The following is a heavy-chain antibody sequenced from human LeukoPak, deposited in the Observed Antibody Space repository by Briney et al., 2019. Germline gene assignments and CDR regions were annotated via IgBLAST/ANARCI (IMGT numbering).Heavy chain of an antibody. CDR2: IYPGDSEN. D-gene: IGHD3-22*01. Sequence: GESLKISCKGSGYSFTSYLIGWVRQMPGKGLEWMGIIYPGDSENRYSPSFQGQVTISADKTISTAYLQWSSLKASDTAMYYCARGQYYYDSSGYYLRGEYYFDYWGQGTLVTVSS. V-gene: IGHV5-51*01. CDR3: ARGQYYYDSSGYYLRGEYYFDY. CDR1: GYSFTSYL. J-gene: IGHJ4*02.